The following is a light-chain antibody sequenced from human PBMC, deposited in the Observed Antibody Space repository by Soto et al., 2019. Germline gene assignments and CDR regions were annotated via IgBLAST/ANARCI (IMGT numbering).Light chain of an antibody. CDR3: QQSYSIWT. V-gene: IGKV1-39*01. CDR2: AAS. J-gene: IGKJ1*01. Sequence: DIQMTQSPSSLSASVGDRVTITCRASQGIRSYLNWYQQKPGTAPKLLIYAASSLQSGVPSRFSGSGSGTDFTLTISSLQPEDFATYYCQQSYSIWTLGQGTKLDIK. CDR1: QGIRSY.